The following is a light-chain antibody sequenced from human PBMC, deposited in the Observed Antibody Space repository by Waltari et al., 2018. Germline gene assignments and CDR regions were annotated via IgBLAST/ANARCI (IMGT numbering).Light chain of an antibody. J-gene: IGLJ3*02. CDR2: EVT. CDR1: SSDIGGYNY. CDR3: SSYAGNSDWV. V-gene: IGLV2-8*01. Sequence: QSALTQPPSASGSPGQSVTISCTGTSSDIGGYNYVSWYQQYPGKAPKLMIYEVTARPSGVPDRFSGSKSANTASLTVSGLQTGDEADYYCSSYAGNSDWVFGGGTKLTVL.